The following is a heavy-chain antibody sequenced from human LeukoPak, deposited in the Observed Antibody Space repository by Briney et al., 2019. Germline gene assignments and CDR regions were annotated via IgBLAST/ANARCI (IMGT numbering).Heavy chain of an antibody. CDR3: DSSSSGAFDI. Sequence: SETLSLTCSVSGGSIRSSSYYWGWIRQPPGKGPEWIGSFSDGRNTHYNPPFESRVIISVDTSKNQFSLKLSSVTAADTAVYYCDSSSSGAFDIRGQGTMVTVSS. D-gene: IGHD6-6*01. CDR2: FSDGRNT. J-gene: IGHJ3*02. V-gene: IGHV4-39*01. CDR1: GGSIRSSSYY.